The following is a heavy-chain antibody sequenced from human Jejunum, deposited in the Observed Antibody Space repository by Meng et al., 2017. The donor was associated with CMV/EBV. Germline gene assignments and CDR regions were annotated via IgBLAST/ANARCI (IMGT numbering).Heavy chain of an antibody. CDR2: IRYDGSEK. V-gene: IGHV3-30*02. CDR1: GFAFSDSG. D-gene: IGHD2-21*01. CDR3: AKGSYF. Sequence: SLGLWGVASGFAFSDSGMRWVRQARGKGLLWVAFIRYDGSEKKYADPVRGRFTISRDNSKNTLFLQMNSLRPEDTAVYYCAKGSYFWGQGTTVTVSS. J-gene: IGHJ6*02.